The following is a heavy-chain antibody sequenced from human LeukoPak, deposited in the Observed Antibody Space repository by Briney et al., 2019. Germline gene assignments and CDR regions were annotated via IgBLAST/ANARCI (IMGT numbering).Heavy chain of an antibody. CDR3: ASRDCTADACFASSFNCFDH. D-gene: IGHD2-8*02. CDR1: GLTFGRYW. J-gene: IGHJ4*02. Sequence: PGGSLRLSCAASGLTFGRYWLTWVRQAPGKGLEWVASINQDGSESSYVDSVKGRFTISRDNAKSSLYLQMDSLKDEDTAVYHCASRDCTADACFASSFNCFDHWGQGSLVTVSS. CDR2: INQDGSES. V-gene: IGHV3-7*03.